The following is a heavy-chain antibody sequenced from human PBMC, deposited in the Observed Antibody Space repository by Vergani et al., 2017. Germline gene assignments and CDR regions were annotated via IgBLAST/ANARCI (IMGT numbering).Heavy chain of an antibody. CDR3: ARHRGAGGIAVAQHLDY. J-gene: IGHJ4*02. D-gene: IGHD6-19*01. CDR2: IYPGDSDT. V-gene: IGHV5-51*01. Sequence: EVQLVPSGAEVKTPGESLKISCKGSGYSFTSYWIGWVRQMPGKGLEWMGIIYPGDSDTRYSPSFQGQVTISADKSISTAYLQWSSLKASDTAMYYCARHRGAGGIAVAQHLDYWGQGTLVTVSS. CDR1: GYSFTSYW.